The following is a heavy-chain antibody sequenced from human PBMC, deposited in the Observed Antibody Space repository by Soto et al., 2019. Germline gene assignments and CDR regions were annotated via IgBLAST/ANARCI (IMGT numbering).Heavy chain of an antibody. J-gene: IGHJ4*02. CDR2: IYYSGST. CDR3: ASFIRGAAVEYDY. V-gene: IGHV4-59*01. Sequence: PSETLSLTCTVSGGSISSYYWSWIRQPPGKGLEWIGYIYYSGSTNYNPSLKSRVTISVDTSKNQFSLKLSSVTAADTAVYYCASFIRGAAVEYDYWGQGTLVTVSS. D-gene: IGHD3-10*01. CDR1: GGSISSYY.